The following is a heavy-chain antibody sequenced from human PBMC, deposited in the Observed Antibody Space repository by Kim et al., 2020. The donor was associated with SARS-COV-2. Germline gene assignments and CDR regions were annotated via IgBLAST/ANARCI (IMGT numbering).Heavy chain of an antibody. Sequence: GSTYYADSVKGRFTISRDKSKNTLYLQMNSLRAEDTAVYYCAKFGRADIHWGQGTLVTVSS. CDR3: AKFGRADIH. V-gene: IGHV3-23*01. CDR2: GST. D-gene: IGHD3-10*01. J-gene: IGHJ4*02.